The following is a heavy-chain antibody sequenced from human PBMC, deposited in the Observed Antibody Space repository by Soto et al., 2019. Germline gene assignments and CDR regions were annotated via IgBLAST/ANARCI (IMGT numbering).Heavy chain of an antibody. CDR1: GFAFSAYP. Sequence: EVQLVESGGGLVQPGRSLRLSCTASGFAFSAYPMGWFRQAPGTGLEWVAYIRTAAYGVTTEYAAAVKDRFTITRNDYESIASLQMNSLKTEDAAGYYCTRAVRLSGDAFDIWGLGTMVTVSS. CDR3: TRAVRLSGDAFDI. CDR2: IRTAAYGVTT. D-gene: IGHD5-18*01. J-gene: IGHJ3*02. V-gene: IGHV3-49*03.